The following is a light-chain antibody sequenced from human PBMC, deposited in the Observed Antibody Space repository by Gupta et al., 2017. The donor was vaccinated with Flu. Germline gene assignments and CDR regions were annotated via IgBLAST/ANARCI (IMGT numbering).Light chain of an antibody. CDR3: QVWDTTNYRPV. CDR2: DDD. V-gene: IGLV3-21*03. CDR1: SMRSKA. Sequence: GKTAMITCGGDSMRSKAVHWYRQKPGQAPVLVVYDDDDRPSGIPERFSGSNSGSTATLTISRVEAGDEADYYCQVWDTTNYRPVFGAGTRVAVL. J-gene: IGLJ1*01.